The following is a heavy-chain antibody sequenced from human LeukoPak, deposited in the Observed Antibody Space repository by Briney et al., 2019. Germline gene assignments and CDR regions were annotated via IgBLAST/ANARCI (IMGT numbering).Heavy chain of an antibody. D-gene: IGHD6-13*01. J-gene: IGHJ4*02. CDR3: ARVISESIAAAGKGLYYFDY. CDR1: GGSISSYY. V-gene: IGHV4-59*01. Sequence: SETLSLTCTVSGGSISSYYWSWIRQPPGKGLEWIGYIYYSGSTNYNPSLKSRVTISVDTSKNQFSLKLSSVTAADTAVYYCARVISESIAAAGKGLYYFDYWGQGTLVTVSS. CDR2: IYYSGST.